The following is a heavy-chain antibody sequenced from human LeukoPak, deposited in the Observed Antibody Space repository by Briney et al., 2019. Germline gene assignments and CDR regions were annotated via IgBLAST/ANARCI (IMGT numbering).Heavy chain of an antibody. CDR2: MNPNSGNT. CDR3: ARDGRYFDWLLPFDY. D-gene: IGHD3-9*01. V-gene: IGHV1-8*01. J-gene: IGHJ4*02. CDR1: GYTFTSYD. Sequence: GASVKVSCKASGYTFTSYDINWVRQATGQGLEWMGWMNPNSGNTGHAQKFQGRVTMTRNTSISTAYMELSSLRSDDTAVYYCARDGRYFDWLLPFDYWGQGTLVTVSS.